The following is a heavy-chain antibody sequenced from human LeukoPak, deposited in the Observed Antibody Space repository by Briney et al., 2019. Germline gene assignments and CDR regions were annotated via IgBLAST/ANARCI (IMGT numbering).Heavy chain of an antibody. CDR3: ARRSNRSDESVAFDI. V-gene: IGHV4-59*11. CDR2: IDCSGST. D-gene: IGHD1-14*01. J-gene: IGHJ3*02. Sequence: SETLSLICTVSGRSISIPYWGWIRQPRGGGREWIGYIDCSGSTNYNPSLKSRVTISGDTSKNQFSLQLSSVTAADTAVYYCARRSNRSDESVAFDIWGQGTMVTVSS. CDR1: GRSISIPY.